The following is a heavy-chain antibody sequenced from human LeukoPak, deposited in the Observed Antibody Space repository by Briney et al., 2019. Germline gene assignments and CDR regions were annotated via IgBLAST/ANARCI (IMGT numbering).Heavy chain of an antibody. Sequence: GGSLRLSCAASGFTFDDYAMHWVRQAPGKGLEWVSGISWNSGSIGYADSVKGRFTISRDNAKNSLYLQMNSLRAEDTALYYCVSALSSSWSIFDYWGQGTLVTVSS. CDR1: GFTFDDYA. V-gene: IGHV3-9*01. D-gene: IGHD6-13*01. CDR3: VSALSSSWSIFDY. CDR2: ISWNSGSI. J-gene: IGHJ4*02.